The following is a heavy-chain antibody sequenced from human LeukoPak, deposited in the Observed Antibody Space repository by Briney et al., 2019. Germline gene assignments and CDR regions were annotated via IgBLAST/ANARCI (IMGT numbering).Heavy chain of an antibody. CDR2: IKSEADGETI. D-gene: IGHD1-20*01. CDR1: GFTFTNAW. CDR3: STLTSRGLSDS. V-gene: IGHV3-15*07. J-gene: IGHJ4*02. Sequence: GGSLRLSCAASGFTFTNAWMNWVRQAPGKGLEWVGRIKSEADGETIDYAAPVKGRFTFSRDDSKNMLYLQMNSLKSEDTAVYYCSTLTSRGLSDSWGQGTLVTVSS.